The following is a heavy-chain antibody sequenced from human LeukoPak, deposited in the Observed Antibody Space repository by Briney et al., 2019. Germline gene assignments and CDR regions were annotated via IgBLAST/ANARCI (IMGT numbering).Heavy chain of an antibody. V-gene: IGHV1-46*01. CDR1: GYTFTSYY. Sequence: ASVKVSCKASGYTFTSYYMHWVRQAPGQGLEWMGIINPSGGSTSYAQKFQGRVTMTRDTSTSTVYMELSSLRSEDTAVYYCAREGLGYNYGNWFDPWGRGTLVTVSS. CDR2: INPSGGST. J-gene: IGHJ5*02. CDR3: AREGLGYNYGNWFDP. D-gene: IGHD5-24*01.